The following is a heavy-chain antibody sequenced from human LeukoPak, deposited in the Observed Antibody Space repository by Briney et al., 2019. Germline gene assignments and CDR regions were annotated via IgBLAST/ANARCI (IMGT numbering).Heavy chain of an antibody. J-gene: IGHJ5*02. V-gene: IGHV3-23*01. CDR1: GFTFSSYA. D-gene: IGHD6-6*01. CDR3: AKDMSLSPLAARRRPGRFDP. Sequence: GGSLRLSCAASGFTFSSYAMSWVRQAPGKGLEWVSAISGSGDSTYYADSVKGRFTISRDNSKNTLYLQMNSLRAEDTAVYYCAKDMSLSPLAARRRPGRFDPWGQGTLVTVSS. CDR2: ISGSGDST.